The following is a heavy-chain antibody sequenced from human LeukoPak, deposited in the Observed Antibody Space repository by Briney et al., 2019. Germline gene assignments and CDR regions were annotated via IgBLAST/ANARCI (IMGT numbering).Heavy chain of an antibody. Sequence: TGGSLRLSCAASGFSFSSNSMNWIRQPPGKGLEWIGSIYYSGSTYYNPSLKSRVTISVDTSKNQFSLKLSSVTAADTAVYYCARLERRYDPIDYWGQGTLVTVSS. V-gene: IGHV4-39*01. J-gene: IGHJ4*02. CDR1: GFSFSSNS. CDR3: ARLERRYDPIDY. CDR2: IYYSGST. D-gene: IGHD1-1*01.